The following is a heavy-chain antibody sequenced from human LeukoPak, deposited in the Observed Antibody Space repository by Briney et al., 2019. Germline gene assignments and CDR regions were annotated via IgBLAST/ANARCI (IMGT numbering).Heavy chain of an antibody. V-gene: IGHV3-23*01. J-gene: IGHJ4*02. Sequence: GGSLRLSSAASGFTFSSYAMSWVRQAPGKGLEWVSAISGSGGSTYYADSVKGRFTISRDNSKNTLYLQMNSLRAEDTAVYYCAKKSGLRFLEWLPYYFDYWGQGTLVTVSS. CDR2: ISGSGGST. CDR3: AKKSGLRFLEWLPYYFDY. D-gene: IGHD3-3*01. CDR1: GFTFSSYA.